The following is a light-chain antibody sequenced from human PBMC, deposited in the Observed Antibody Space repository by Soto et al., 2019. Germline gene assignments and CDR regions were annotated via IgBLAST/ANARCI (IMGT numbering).Light chain of an antibody. CDR1: QSISSY. CDR3: QQSYSTPQNT. J-gene: IGKJ3*01. CDR2: AAS. V-gene: IGKV1-39*01. Sequence: DIQMTQSPSSLSASVGDRVTITCRASQSISSYLNWYQQKPGKAPKLLIYAASSLQSGVPSRFSGSGSGTDFTLTISSLQPEDFATYYWQQSYSTPQNTFGPGSKVDIK.